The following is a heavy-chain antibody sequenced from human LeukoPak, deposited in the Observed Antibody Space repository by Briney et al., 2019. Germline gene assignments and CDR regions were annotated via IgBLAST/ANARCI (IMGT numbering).Heavy chain of an antibody. CDR3: ARDVSFDY. J-gene: IGHJ4*02. CDR2: INHSGST. V-gene: IGHV4-34*01. Sequence: SETPSLTCAVYGGSFSGYYWSWIRQPPGKGLEWIGEINHSGSTNYNPSLKSRVTISVDTSKSQFSLKLSSVTAADTAVYYCARDVSFDYWGQGTLVTVSS. CDR1: GGSFSGYY.